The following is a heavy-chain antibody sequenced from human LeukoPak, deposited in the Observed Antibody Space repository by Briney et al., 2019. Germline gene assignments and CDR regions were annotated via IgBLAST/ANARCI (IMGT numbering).Heavy chain of an antibody. J-gene: IGHJ4*02. CDR2: ISYDGSNK. V-gene: IGHV3-30-3*01. D-gene: IGHD3-22*01. CDR3: ARDRGYYDSSGHDY. Sequence: GRSLRLSCAASGFTFSSYAMHWVRQAPGKGLEWVAVISYDGSNKYYADSVKGRFTISRDNSKNTLYLQMNSLRAEDTAVYYCARDRGYYDSSGHDYWGQGTLVTVSS. CDR1: GFTFSSYA.